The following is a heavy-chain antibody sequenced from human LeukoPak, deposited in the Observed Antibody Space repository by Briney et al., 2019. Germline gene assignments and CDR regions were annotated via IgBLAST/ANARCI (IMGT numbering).Heavy chain of an antibody. V-gene: IGHV3-23*01. CDR3: AKSTYDFWSGYYLYYFDY. J-gene: IGHJ4*02. Sequence: PGGSLRLSCAASGFTFSTYAMSWVRQAPGEGLEWVSGISGSGDTTSYSGSVKGRFTISRDNSKNTLYLQMNSLRAEDTAVYYCAKSTYDFWSGYYLYYFDYWGQGTLVTVSS. CDR1: GFTFSTYA. D-gene: IGHD3-3*01. CDR2: ISGSGDTT.